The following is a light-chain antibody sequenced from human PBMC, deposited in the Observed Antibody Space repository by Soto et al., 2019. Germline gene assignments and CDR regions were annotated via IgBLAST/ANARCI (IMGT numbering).Light chain of an antibody. V-gene: IGKV1-5*03. CDR2: KAS. J-gene: IGKJ2*01. CDR3: QQYDRVPYT. CDR1: QSISSW. Sequence: DIQMTQSPSTLSASVGDTVTITCRASQSISSWLAWYQQKPGKAPKLLIYKASSLESGVPSRFSGSRSGTESTLTISSLQPDDFATFYCQQYDRVPYTFGQGTKLEIK.